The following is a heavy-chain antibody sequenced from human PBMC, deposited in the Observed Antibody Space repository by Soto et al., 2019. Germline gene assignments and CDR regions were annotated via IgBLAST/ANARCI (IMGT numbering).Heavy chain of an antibody. Sequence: QVQLVESGGGVVQPGRSLRLSCAASGFTFSSYGMHWVRQAPGKGLEWVAVISYDGSNKYYADSVKGRFTISRDNSKNTLYLQRNRLRAEDTAVDYCAPWFGAFDYWGQGTLVTLSS. J-gene: IGHJ4*02. CDR2: ISYDGSNK. CDR3: APWFGAFDY. CDR1: GFTFSSYG. D-gene: IGHD3-10*01. V-gene: IGHV3-30*03.